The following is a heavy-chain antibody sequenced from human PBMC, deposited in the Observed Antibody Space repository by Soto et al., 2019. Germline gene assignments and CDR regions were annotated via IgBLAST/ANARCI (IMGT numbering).Heavy chain of an antibody. J-gene: IGHJ6*02. CDR2: IIPIFGTA. D-gene: IGHD5-18*01. CDR1: GGTFSSYA. V-gene: IGHV1-69*13. CDR3: ARDPDTAIGYYYYGMDV. Sequence: SVKVSCKASGGTFSSYAISWERQAPGQGLEWMGGIIPIFGTANYAQKFQGRVTITADESTSTAYMELSSLRSEDTAVYYCARDPDTAIGYYYYGMDVWGQGTTVTVSS.